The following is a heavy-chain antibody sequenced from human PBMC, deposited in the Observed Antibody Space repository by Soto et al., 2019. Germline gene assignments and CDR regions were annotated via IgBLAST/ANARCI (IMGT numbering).Heavy chain of an antibody. CDR1: GYTFDRYG. CDR3: AREGYCSSGSCALYSHEYFGMDV. V-gene: IGHV1-18*01. Sequence: QVQLVQSGAEVKKPGASVKVSCKASGYTFDRYGISWVRQAPGQGLEWMGWISTYNGNTNYAQKLKGRVTMTTDTFTSTAYMELRSLTSDDTAVYYCAREGYCSSGSCALYSHEYFGMDVWGQGTTVTLSS. D-gene: IGHD2-15*01. J-gene: IGHJ6*02. CDR2: ISTYNGNT.